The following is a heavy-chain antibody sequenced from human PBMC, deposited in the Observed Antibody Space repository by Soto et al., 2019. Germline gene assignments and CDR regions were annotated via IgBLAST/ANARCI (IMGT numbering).Heavy chain of an antibody. CDR3: AREPLVPAGSFDY. J-gene: IGHJ4*02. CDR2: ISTSGNYI. CDR1: GFTFSSYE. D-gene: IGHD2-2*01. V-gene: IGHV3-48*03. Sequence: VGSLRLSCAASGFTFSSYEMNWVRQAPGKGLEWVSYISTSGNYIYYADSVKGRFTISRHNAKNSLYLQMTSLRVEDTAVYYCAREPLVPAGSFDYWGQGTLVTAPQ.